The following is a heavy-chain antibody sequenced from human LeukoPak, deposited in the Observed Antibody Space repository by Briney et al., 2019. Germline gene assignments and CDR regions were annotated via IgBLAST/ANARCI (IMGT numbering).Heavy chain of an antibody. D-gene: IGHD5-18*01. CDR3: ARVIRRYSSFDY. J-gene: IGHJ4*02. V-gene: IGHV4-34*01. Sequence: SETLSLTCAVYGGSFSGYYWSWIRQPPGKGLEWIGEINHSGSTNYNPSLKSRVTISVDTSKNQFSLRLSSVTAADTAVYYCARVIRRYSSFDYWGQGTLVTVSS. CDR2: INHSGST. CDR1: GGSFSGYY.